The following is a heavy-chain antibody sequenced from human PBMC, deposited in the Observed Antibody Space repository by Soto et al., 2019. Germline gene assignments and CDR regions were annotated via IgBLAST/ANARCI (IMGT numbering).Heavy chain of an antibody. Sequence: QVQLRESGPRLVQPSGTLSLTCDVSGGSIKTDNWWTWVRQSPGKGLEWIGEIYHSGSALYNPSLNNRLTISIDKSKKQFSLTLTSVTAADTALYFCARADSVLIAKGFDLWGQGIQVTVSS. CDR1: GGSIKTDNW. CDR3: ARADSVLIAKGFDL. D-gene: IGHD2-21*01. V-gene: IGHV4-4*02. J-gene: IGHJ5*01. CDR2: IYHSGSA.